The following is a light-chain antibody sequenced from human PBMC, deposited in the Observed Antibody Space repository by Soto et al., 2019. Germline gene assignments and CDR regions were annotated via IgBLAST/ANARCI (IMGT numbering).Light chain of an antibody. CDR1: QSVRSSY. V-gene: IGKV3-20*01. CDR2: GAS. J-gene: IGKJ3*01. Sequence: EIRLTQSPGTLSLSPGERATLSWGASQSVRSSYLACYKQKPRQAPRLLNYGASSRATGIPDRFSGGGAGTEFTLTSSMIEAEDLAVYCCQRYGSSHTFGRGTKVDIK. CDR3: QRYGSSHT.